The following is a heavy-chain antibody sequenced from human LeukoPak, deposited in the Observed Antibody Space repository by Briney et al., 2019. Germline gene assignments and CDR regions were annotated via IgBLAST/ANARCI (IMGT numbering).Heavy chain of an antibody. D-gene: IGHD2-21*02. J-gene: IGHJ4*02. CDR1: GFTFSSYS. V-gene: IGHV3-21*01. CDR3: ARDQVGGHYQF. CDR2: ISSSSSYI. Sequence: GGSLRLSCAASGFTFSSYSMNWVRQAPGKGLEWVSSISSSSSYIYYADSVKGRFTISRDNAKNSLYLQMNSLRAEDTAVYYCARDQVGGHYQFWGQGALVAVSS.